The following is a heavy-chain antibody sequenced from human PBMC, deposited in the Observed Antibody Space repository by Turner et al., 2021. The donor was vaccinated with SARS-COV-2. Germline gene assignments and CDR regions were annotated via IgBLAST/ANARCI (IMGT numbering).Heavy chain of an antibody. D-gene: IGHD5-18*01. V-gene: IGHV4-39*01. CDR3: ARFEYGYSYSFGFDY. CDR2: VYYSGST. CDR1: GGSISSSSYY. Sequence: QLQLQESGPGPVKPSETLSLTCPVPGGSISSSSYYWGWFRQPPGKGLEWIGSVYYSGSTYYNPSLKSRLTISVDTSKNQFSLKLSSVTAADTAVYYCARFEYGYSYSFGFDYWGQGTLVTVSS. J-gene: IGHJ4*02.